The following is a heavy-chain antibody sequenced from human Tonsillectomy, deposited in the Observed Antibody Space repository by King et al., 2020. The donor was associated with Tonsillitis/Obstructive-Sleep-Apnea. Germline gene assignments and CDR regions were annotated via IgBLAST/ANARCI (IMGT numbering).Heavy chain of an antibody. J-gene: IGHJ5*02. Sequence: VQLVESGGGLVQPGGSLRLSCAASGFTLSDHYMDWVRQAPGKGLEWVGRTRNKANSYTTQYPASVKGRFTISREDSKNSLYLQMNSLKTEDAAVYYCARGVSKEGPWGQGTLVTVSS. V-gene: IGHV3-72*01. CDR1: GFTLSDHY. CDR3: ARGVSKEGP. D-gene: IGHD3-3*01. CDR2: TRNKANSYTT.